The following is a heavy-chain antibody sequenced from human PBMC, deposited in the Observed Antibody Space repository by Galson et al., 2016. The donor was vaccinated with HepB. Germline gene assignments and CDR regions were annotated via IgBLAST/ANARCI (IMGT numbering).Heavy chain of an antibody. J-gene: IGHJ2*01. CDR1: GYSFSSYW. V-gene: IGHV5-51*01. CDR3: ARRSRDGHTSRWYFGL. Sequence: QSGAEVKKSGESLKISCEGSGYSFSSYWVAWVRQMPGKGLEWMGIIYPGDSDTTYSPPFQGQVTFSVNKSINTVYLHWSRLKASDTAIYYCARRSRDGHTSRWYFGLWGRGTLVTVSS. D-gene: IGHD5-24*01. CDR2: IYPGDSDT.